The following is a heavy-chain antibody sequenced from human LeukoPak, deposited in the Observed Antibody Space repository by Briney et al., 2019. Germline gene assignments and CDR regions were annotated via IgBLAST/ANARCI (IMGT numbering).Heavy chain of an antibody. Sequence: GGSLRLSCAASGFTFSDYEMNWVRQAPGKGLEWVSYISSSGATIHYADSVMGRFTISRDNAKNSLYLQMDSLRAEDTAVYYCARDGGRTASGFRPHWFDCWGQGTLVTVSS. D-gene: IGHD3-16*01. CDR1: GFTFSDYE. V-gene: IGHV3-48*03. CDR3: ARDGGRTASGFRPHWFDC. CDR2: ISSSGATI. J-gene: IGHJ4*02.